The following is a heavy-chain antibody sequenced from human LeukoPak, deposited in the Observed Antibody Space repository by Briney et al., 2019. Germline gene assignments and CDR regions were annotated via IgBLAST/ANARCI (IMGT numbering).Heavy chain of an antibody. CDR3: ARGRGWWELLKSWFDP. CDR1: GVSFSGYY. V-gene: IGHV4-34*01. J-gene: IGHJ5*02. D-gene: IGHD1-26*01. CDR2: INHSGST. Sequence: PSETLSLTCAVYGVSFSGYYWSLIRQPPGKGLDWNGEINHSGSTNYNPSLKSRVTISVDTSKNQFSLKLSSVTAADTAVYYCARGRGWWELLKSWFDPWGQGTLVTVSS.